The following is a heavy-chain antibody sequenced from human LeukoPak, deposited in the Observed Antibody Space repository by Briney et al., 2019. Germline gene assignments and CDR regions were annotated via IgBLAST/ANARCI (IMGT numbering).Heavy chain of an antibody. Sequence: SVKVSCKASGFTFTSSAVQWVRHARGQRPEWIGWIVGGSGNTNYAQKFQERVTITRDMSTSTDYMDLSSLRSEDTAVYYCAAGSPRAAADHWGQGTLVTVCS. J-gene: IGHJ4*02. CDR1: GFTFTSSA. V-gene: IGHV1-58*01. D-gene: IGHD6-13*01. CDR2: IVGGSGNT. CDR3: AAGSPRAAADH.